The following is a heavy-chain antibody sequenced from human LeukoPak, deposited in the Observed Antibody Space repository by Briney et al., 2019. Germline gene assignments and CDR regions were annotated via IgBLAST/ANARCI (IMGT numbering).Heavy chain of an antibody. D-gene: IGHD6-13*01. CDR1: GFTFSDYY. CDR3: AKSRGYSSSWYGVDY. V-gene: IGHV3-11*06. J-gene: IGHJ4*02. Sequence: GGSLRLSCAASGFTFSDYYMSWIRQAPGKGLEWVSYITSSSSYYADSVKGRFTISRDNAKNSLYLQMNSLRAEDTAVYYCAKSRGYSSSWYGVDYWGPGTLVTVSS. CDR2: ITSSSS.